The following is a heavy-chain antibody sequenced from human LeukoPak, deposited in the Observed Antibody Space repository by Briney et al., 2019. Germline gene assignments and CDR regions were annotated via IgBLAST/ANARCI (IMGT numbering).Heavy chain of an antibody. Sequence: GGSLRLSCVASGFTFSIYAMGWVRQAPGKRPEWVSSLTDSGGTTYYVDSVKGRFTISRDNSKNTLYLHMNSLRAEDTAMYYCAKKRDAFDIWGQGTVVAVSS. CDR1: GFTFSIYA. CDR3: AKKRDAFDI. J-gene: IGHJ3*02. CDR2: LTDSGGTT. V-gene: IGHV3-23*01.